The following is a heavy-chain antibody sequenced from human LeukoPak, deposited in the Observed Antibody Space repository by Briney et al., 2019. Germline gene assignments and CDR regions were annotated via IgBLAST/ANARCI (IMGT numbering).Heavy chain of an antibody. J-gene: IGHJ4*02. CDR1: GFTFGEDA. D-gene: IGHD2-15*01. CDR2: IRTKTKGATA. CDR3: ARLIVVVVAASSYFDS. Sequence: GGSLRLSCTASGFTFGEDAMSWFPQAPGEGREWLGFIRTKTKGATAEYAASVKGRFCISRDDSKSIAYLQMNSLKTEDTAVYYCARLIVVVVAASSYFDSWGQGTRVTVSS. V-gene: IGHV3-49*03.